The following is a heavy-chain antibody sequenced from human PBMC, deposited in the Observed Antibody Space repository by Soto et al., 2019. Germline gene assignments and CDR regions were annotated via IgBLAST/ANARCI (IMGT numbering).Heavy chain of an antibody. CDR2: ISYDGSKK. CDR1: GFTFSSYA. J-gene: IGHJ6*02. Sequence: QVQLVESGGGVVQPGRSLRLSCAASGFTFSSYAMHWVRQAPGKGLEWVAVISYDGSKKYYADSVKGRFTISRDNSKNTLYLQMISLRAEDTAVYYCARDHVVVAATFRASYYGMDVWGQGTTVTVSS. D-gene: IGHD2-15*01. CDR3: ARDHVVVAATFRASYYGMDV. V-gene: IGHV3-30-3*01.